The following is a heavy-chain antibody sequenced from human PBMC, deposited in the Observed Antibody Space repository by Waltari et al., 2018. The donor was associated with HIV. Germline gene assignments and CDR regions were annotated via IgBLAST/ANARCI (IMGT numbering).Heavy chain of an antibody. V-gene: IGHV4-38-2*01. CDR3: ARVYGYSGSYPGAPDDY. CDR2: IYHSGST. J-gene: IGHJ4*02. D-gene: IGHD1-26*01. Sequence: QVQLQESGPGLVKPSETLSLTCAVSGYSISSGYYWGWIRQPPGKGLGWIGSIYHSGSTYSNPSRKSRVTRSVDTSKNQFSLKLSSVTAADTAVYYCARVYGYSGSYPGAPDDYWGQGTLVTVSS. CDR1: GYSISSGYY.